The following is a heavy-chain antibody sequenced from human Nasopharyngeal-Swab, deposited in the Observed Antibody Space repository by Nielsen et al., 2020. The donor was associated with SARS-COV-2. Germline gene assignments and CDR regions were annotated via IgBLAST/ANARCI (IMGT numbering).Heavy chain of an antibody. CDR1: GYTFTSYY. Sequence: ASVKVSCKASGYTFTSYYMHWARQAPGQGLEWMGRINPNSGGTNYAQKFQGRVTMTRDTSISTAYMELSRLRSDDTAVYYCARDREMVLDYWGQGTLVTVSS. V-gene: IGHV1-2*06. CDR3: ARDREMVLDY. D-gene: IGHD5-24*01. CDR2: INPNSGGT. J-gene: IGHJ4*02.